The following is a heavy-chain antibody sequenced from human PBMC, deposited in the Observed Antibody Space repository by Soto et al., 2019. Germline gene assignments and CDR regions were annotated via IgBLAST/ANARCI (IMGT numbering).Heavy chain of an antibody. J-gene: IGHJ4*02. D-gene: IGHD1-7*01. V-gene: IGHV3-23*01. Sequence: EVQLLESGGGLVQPGGSLTLSCAASGFTFSSYGMTWVRQAPGKGLEWVSFSSATGSGRYYADSVKGRFTISRDNSKNTLYLQMSNLRADDTAVYYCAKDRRAGGNYGFYSDFWGQGALVIVSS. CDR2: SSATGSGR. CDR1: GFTFSSYG. CDR3: AKDRRAGGNYGFYSDF.